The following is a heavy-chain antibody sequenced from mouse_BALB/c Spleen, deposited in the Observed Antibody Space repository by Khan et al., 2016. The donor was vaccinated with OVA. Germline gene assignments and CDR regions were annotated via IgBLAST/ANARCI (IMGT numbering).Heavy chain of an antibody. CDR2: IAPGNGSS. CDR3: AASMGGKVPFDY. CDR1: GYTFTSYW. J-gene: IGHJ2*01. D-gene: IGHD1-1*02. V-gene: IGHV1S41*01. Sequence: DLVKPGASVKLSCKASGYTFTSYWITWIKQRPGQGLEWIGRIAPGNGSSYYNEMFKGKATLTVDTSSHTAYIQLSSLSSEDSGVYYCAASMGGKVPFDYWGQGTTLTVS.